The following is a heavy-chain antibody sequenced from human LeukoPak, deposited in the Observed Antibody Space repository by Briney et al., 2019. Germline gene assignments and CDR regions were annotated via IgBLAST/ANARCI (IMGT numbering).Heavy chain of an antibody. D-gene: IGHD3-9*01. CDR1: GDSITSGGYS. Sequence: PSQTLSLTCAASGDSITSGGYSWSWIRQPPEKALEWIGYIYHDEITYYNPSLKSRVTISVGRSRTQFSLKLNSVTAADTAVYYCARGYDVLIGHDYFAYWGQCILVTVSS. CDR2: IYHDEIT. CDR3: ARGYDVLIGHDYFAY. V-gene: IGHV4-30-2*01. J-gene: IGHJ4*02.